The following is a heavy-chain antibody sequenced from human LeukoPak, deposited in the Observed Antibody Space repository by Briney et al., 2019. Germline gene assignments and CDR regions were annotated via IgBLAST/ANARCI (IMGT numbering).Heavy chain of an antibody. D-gene: IGHD6-13*01. CDR3: AREAGYSSSWYYFDY. J-gene: IGHJ4*02. CDR1: GFTFSSYS. Sequence: GGSLRLSCAASGFTFSSYSMNWVRQAPGKGLEWVSSISSSGSYIYYADSVKGRFTISRDNAKNSLYLQMNSLRAEDTAVYYCAREAGYSSSWYYFDYWGQGTLVTVSS. V-gene: IGHV3-21*01. CDR2: ISSSGSYI.